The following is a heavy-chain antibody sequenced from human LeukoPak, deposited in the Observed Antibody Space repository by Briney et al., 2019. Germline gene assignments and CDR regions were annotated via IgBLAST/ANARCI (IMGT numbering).Heavy chain of an antibody. CDR3: ARDWVTMVRGVILSNWFDP. J-gene: IGHJ5*02. Sequence: ASVKVSCKASGGTFSSYAISWVRQAPGQGLEWMGGIIPIFGTANYAQKFQGRVTITADESTSTACMELSSLRSEDTAVYYCARDWVTMVRGVILSNWFDPWGQGTLVTVSS. CDR2: IIPIFGTA. D-gene: IGHD3-10*01. V-gene: IGHV1-69*13. CDR1: GGTFSSYA.